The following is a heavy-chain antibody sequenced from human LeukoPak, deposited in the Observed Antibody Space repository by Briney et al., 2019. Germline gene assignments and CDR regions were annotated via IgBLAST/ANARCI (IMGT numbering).Heavy chain of an antibody. CDR2: IYSGGST. V-gene: IGHV3-66*02. J-gene: IGHJ6*03. CDR1: GFTVSSNY. Sequence: GGSLRLSCAASGFTVSSNYMSWVRQAPGKGLEWVSVIYSGGSTHYADSVKDRFTISRDNSKNTLYLQMNSLRAEDTAVYYCAREYYYDSSGYYFTHSNYYYYYYMDVWGKGTTVTVS. D-gene: IGHD3-22*01. CDR3: AREYYYDSSGYYFTHSNYYYYYYMDV.